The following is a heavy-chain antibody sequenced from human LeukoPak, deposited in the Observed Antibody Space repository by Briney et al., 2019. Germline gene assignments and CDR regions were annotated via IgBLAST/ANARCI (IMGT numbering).Heavy chain of an antibody. D-gene: IGHD3-16*01. Sequence: GGSLRLSCAASGFTVSSNYMSWVRQAPGKGLEWVSVIYSGGNTYYADSAKGRFTISRDNSKNTLYLQMNSLRAEDTAVYYCARGGGLSPFDYWGQGTLVTVSS. V-gene: IGHV3-66*01. CDR1: GFTVSSNY. J-gene: IGHJ4*02. CDR3: ARGGGLSPFDY. CDR2: IYSGGNT.